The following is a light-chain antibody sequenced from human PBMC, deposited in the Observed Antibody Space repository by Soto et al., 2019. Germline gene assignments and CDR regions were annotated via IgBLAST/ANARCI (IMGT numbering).Light chain of an antibody. V-gene: IGKV2D-29*02. CDR3: MQSTQLPPT. CDR1: QSLLHITGETF. CDR2: EVS. J-gene: IGKJ5*01. Sequence: VMTQTPLSLSVALGQPASISCKSSQSLLHITGETFLFWYLQKPGQSPQLLIYEVSTRVSGVPDRFSGSGSGTDFTLEISRVETDDVGIYYCMQSTQLPPTFGQGARLEVK.